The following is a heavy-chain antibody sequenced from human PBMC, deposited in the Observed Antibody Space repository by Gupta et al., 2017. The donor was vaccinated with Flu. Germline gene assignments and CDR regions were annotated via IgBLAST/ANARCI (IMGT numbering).Heavy chain of an antibody. Sequence: WSWIRQSPGKGLEWIGEIHQSGDTNYNPSLKSRVTISLDTSKSQFSLSLSSVTAADTAVDYCARVGLAAFGSNWFDPWGQGTLVTVSS. CDR2: IHQSGDT. D-gene: IGHD6-13*01. J-gene: IGHJ5*02. CDR3: ARVGLAAFGSNWFDP. V-gene: IGHV4-34*01.